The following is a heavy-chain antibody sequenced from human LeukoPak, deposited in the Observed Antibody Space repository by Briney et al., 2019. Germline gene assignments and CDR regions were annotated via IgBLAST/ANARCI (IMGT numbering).Heavy chain of an antibody. J-gene: IGHJ3*01. CDR2: ISPNGVTT. D-gene: IGHD6-13*01. Sequence: GGSLRLSCAASGFTFSSYAMSWVRQAPGKGLEWVSGISPNGVTTYYADSVKGRFTISRDNSKNTLYVLMTSLRVEDTAVYYCAKTMGESTSWYSANVWGQGTMVTVSS. CDR3: AKTMGESTSWYSANV. CDR1: GFTFSSYA. V-gene: IGHV3-23*01.